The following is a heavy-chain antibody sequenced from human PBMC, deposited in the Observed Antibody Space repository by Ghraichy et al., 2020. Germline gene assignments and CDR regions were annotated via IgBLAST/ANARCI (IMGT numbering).Heavy chain of an antibody. CDR1: GFTFSSYW. V-gene: IGHV3-23*01. Sequence: GGSLRLSCAASGFTFSSYWMHWVRQAPGKGLVWVSAISGSGGSTYYADSVKGRFTISRDNSKNTLYLQMNSLRAEDTAVYYCAKGVLWFGELPLDAFDIWGQGTMVTVSS. CDR3: AKGVLWFGELPLDAFDI. J-gene: IGHJ3*02. D-gene: IGHD3-10*01. CDR2: ISGSGGST.